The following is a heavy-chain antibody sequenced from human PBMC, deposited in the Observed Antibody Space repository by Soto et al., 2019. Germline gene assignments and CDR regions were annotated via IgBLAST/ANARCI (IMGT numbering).Heavy chain of an antibody. Sequence: SETLSLTCAVFCGSFSDYYWSWIRQPPGKGLEWIVEIYYSGSTNYNPSLKSGVTISVDTSKNQFSLKLSSVTAADTAVYYCARDSTLGYSYGPVIYYYYYGMDVWGQGTTVTVSS. V-gene: IGHV4-34*01. J-gene: IGHJ6*02. D-gene: IGHD5-18*01. CDR3: ARDSTLGYSYGPVIYYYYYGMDV. CDR2: IYYSGST. CDR1: CGSFSDYY.